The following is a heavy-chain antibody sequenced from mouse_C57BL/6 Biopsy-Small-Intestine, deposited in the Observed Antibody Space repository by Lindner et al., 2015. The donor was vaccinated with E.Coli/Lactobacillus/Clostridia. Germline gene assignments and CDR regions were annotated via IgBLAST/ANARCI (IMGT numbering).Heavy chain of an antibody. CDR3: ARKDNSGPFDY. CDR1: GYAFSSYW. CDR2: IYPGDGGI. D-gene: IGHD3-2*02. J-gene: IGHJ3*01. V-gene: IGHV1-80*01. Sequence: VQLQESGAELVKPGASVKISCKASGYAFSSYWMNWVKQRPGRGLEWIGQIYPGDGGINYNGNFKGKATLTVDKSSKTAYMQLSSLTSEDSAVYFCARKDNSGPFDYWGQGTLVAVSA.